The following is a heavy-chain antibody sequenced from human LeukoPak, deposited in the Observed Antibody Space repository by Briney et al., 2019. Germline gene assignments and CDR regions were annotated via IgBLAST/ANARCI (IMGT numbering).Heavy chain of an antibody. V-gene: IGHV3-23*01. CDR2: ISGSGDNT. D-gene: IGHD3-10*02. Sequence: PGGSLRLSCAASGFTVSSNYMSWVRQAPGKGLEWVSAISGSGDNTYYADSVKGRFTISRDNSKNTLYLHMNSLRAEDTAVYYCAKDSPVRYFFDYWGQGALVTVSS. CDR1: GFTVSSNY. CDR3: AKDSPVRYFFDY. J-gene: IGHJ4*02.